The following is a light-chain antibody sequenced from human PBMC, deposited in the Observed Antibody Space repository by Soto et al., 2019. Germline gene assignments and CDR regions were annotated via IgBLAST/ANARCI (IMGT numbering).Light chain of an antibody. CDR2: DAS. CDR3: QQRGTWPT. Sequence: EIVLPQSPVTLSLSPGEIATLSCRASQSVSGYVAWYQQKPGQAPRLLIYDASSRANGIPARFTGSGSGTDFSLTISSLEPADFAVYYCQQRGTWPTFGQGTRVEI. V-gene: IGKV3-11*01. J-gene: IGKJ1*01. CDR1: QSVSGY.